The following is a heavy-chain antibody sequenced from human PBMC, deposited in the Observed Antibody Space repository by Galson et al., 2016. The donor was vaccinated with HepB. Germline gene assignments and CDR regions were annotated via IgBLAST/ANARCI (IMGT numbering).Heavy chain of an antibody. D-gene: IGHD5-18*01. CDR2: IYRDGTKT. V-gene: IGHV3-74*01. CDR3: SSGIRQGY. J-gene: IGHJ4*02. Sequence: SLRLSCAASGFTFSNYWMHWVRQAPGKGLVWVSHIYRDGTKTKDAGSAKGRFTISSDNAKNMRYLQMNNLRDDDTAMYYCSSGIRQGYWGQGTLVTVSS. CDR1: GFTFSNYW.